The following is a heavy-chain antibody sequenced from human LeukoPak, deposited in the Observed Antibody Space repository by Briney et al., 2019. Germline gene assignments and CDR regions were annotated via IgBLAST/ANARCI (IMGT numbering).Heavy chain of an antibody. Sequence: PGGSLRLSCAASGFTFSSYAMSWARQAPGKGLEWVSAICGSGGSTYYADSVKGRFTISRDNSKNTLYLQMNSLRAEDTAVYYCAKDRSTMIVVVIMGYWGQGTLVTVSS. V-gene: IGHV3-23*01. CDR2: ICGSGGST. CDR3: AKDRSTMIVVVIMGY. CDR1: GFTFSSYA. J-gene: IGHJ4*02. D-gene: IGHD3-22*01.